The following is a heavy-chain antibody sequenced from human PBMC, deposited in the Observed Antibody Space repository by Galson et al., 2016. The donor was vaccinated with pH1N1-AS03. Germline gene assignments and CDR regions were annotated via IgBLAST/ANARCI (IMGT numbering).Heavy chain of an antibody. D-gene: IGHD6-19*01. V-gene: IGHV5-51*01. J-gene: IGHJ4*02. Sequence: QSGAEVTKPGESLKISCRASAYIFGNYWFAWVRQMPGKGLEWMGIMYPANSDIRYSPSFQGQVTISADTSINTVFLEWNSLRASDTAIYYCARRISVTGREFDYWGQGTLVTVSS. CDR2: MYPANSDI. CDR3: ARRISVTGREFDY. CDR1: AYIFGNYW.